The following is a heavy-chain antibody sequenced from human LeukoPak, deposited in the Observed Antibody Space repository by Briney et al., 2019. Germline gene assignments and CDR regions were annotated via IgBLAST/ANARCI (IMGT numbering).Heavy chain of an antibody. Sequence: SETLSLTCTVSGDSISNYYWSWIRQPAGKGLEWIGRIYTTGSTNYNPSLKSRITMSVDTSRNHFSLKLSSLTAADTAVYYCARGIAAAAKQGGFDFWGQGTLVTVSS. V-gene: IGHV4-4*07. CDR2: IYTTGST. CDR1: GDSISNYY. J-gene: IGHJ4*02. D-gene: IGHD6-13*01. CDR3: ARGIAAAAKQGGFDF.